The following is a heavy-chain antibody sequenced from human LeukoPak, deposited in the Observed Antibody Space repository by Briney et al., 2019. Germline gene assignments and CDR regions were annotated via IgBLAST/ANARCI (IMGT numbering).Heavy chain of an antibody. CDR3: SRGDGSGLDY. J-gene: IGHJ4*02. CDR2: ISSSGNYI. D-gene: IGHD2-15*01. Sequence: GGSLRLSCAASGFTFNSYTMNWVRQAPGKGLEWVSSISSSGNYIYYADSLRGRFTISRDNTKNSLHLQMNSLRLEDTAVFYCSRGDGSGLDYWGQGTLVTVSS. V-gene: IGHV3-21*01. CDR1: GFTFNSYT.